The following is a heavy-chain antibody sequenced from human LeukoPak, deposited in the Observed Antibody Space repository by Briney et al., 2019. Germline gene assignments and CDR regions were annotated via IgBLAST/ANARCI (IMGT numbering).Heavy chain of an antibody. J-gene: IGHJ1*01. CDR2: ISSSSSTI. Sequence: GGSLRLSCAASGFTFSSYSMNWVRQAPGKGLEWVSYISSSSSTIYYADSVKGRFTISRDNSKNTVYLQMNRLRAEDTAVYYCAREASGSYFHHWGQGTLVTVSS. D-gene: IGHD1-26*01. V-gene: IGHV3-48*01. CDR3: AREASGSYFHH. CDR1: GFTFSSYS.